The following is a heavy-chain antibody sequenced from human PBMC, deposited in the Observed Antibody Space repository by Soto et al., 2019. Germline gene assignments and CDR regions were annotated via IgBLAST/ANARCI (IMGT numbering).Heavy chain of an antibody. V-gene: IGHV1-46*01. D-gene: IGHD2-2*01. CDR2: IHPTGDGT. CDR3: TRVGDPLQVHFYYGMDV. J-gene: IGHJ6*02. CDR1: GYSFTSYY. Sequence: ASVKVAFKASGYSFTSYYMPWVLQAPGQLVEWMGIIHPTGDGTTYAQKFKGRVTMTRDTSTSTLYMELSSLGSDDTAVYYCTRVGDPLQVHFYYGMDVWGQGTTVTVSS.